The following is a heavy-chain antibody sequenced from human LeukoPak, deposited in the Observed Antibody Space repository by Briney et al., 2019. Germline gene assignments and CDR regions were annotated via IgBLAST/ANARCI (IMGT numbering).Heavy chain of an antibody. J-gene: IGHJ6*01. V-gene: IGHV3-74*01. CDR2: IKTDGGST. Sequence: GGSLRLSCAASGFTFSSYRMHWVRQAPGKGLVWVSLIKTDGGSTSYADSVKGRFTISRDNAKNTLYVVMNSLRAEATAVYYGARDEGTYGMDVWGQGTTVTVSS. D-gene: IGHD1-1*01. CDR1: GFTFSSYR. CDR3: ARDEGTYGMDV.